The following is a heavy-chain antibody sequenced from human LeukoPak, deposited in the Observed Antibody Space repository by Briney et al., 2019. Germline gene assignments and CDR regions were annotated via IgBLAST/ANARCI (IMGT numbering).Heavy chain of an antibody. CDR2: ISGSGGST. V-gene: IGHV3-23*01. CDR1: GFAFSSYA. Sequence: QAGGSLRLSCAASGFAFSSYAMTWVRQAPGKGLKWVSAISGSGGSTYYADSVKGRFTISRDNAKNSLYLQMNSLRAEDTAVYYCASVRVRGVIKLGFDYWGQGTLVTVSS. D-gene: IGHD3-10*01. J-gene: IGHJ4*02. CDR3: ASVRVRGVIKLGFDY.